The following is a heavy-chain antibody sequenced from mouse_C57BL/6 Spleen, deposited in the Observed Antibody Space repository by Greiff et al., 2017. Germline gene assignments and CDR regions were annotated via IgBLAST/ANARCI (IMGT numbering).Heavy chain of an antibody. J-gene: IGHJ3*01. D-gene: IGHD2-4*01. CDR1: GYTFTSYW. CDR3: ARRDYDGSWFAY. V-gene: IGHV1-55*01. CDR2: IYPGSGST. Sequence: QVHVKQPGAELVKPGASVKMSCKASGYTFTSYWITWVKQRPGQGLEWIGDIYPGSGSTNYNEKFKSKATLTVDTSSSTAYMQLSSLTSEDSAVYYCARRDYDGSWFAYWGQGTLVTVSA.